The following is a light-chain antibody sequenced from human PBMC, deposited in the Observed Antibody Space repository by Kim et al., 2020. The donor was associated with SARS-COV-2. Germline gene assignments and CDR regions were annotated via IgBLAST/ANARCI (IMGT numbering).Light chain of an antibody. CDR1: SLRSYY. V-gene: IGLV3-19*01. CDR2: GKN. J-gene: IGLJ2*01. CDR3: NSRDSSGNHL. Sequence: SSELTQDPAVSVALGQTVRITCQGDSLRSYYASWYQQKPGQAPVLVIYGKNNRPSGIPDRFSGSSSGNTASLTITGAQAEDEADYYCNSRDSSGNHLLGG.